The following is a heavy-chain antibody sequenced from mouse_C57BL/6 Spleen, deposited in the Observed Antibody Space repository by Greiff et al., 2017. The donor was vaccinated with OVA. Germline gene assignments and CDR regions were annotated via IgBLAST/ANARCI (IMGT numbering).Heavy chain of an antibody. CDR1: GYTFTSYW. D-gene: IGHD4-1*01. Sequence: QVQLQQPGAELVRPGSSVKLSRKASGYTFTSYWMHWVKQRPIQGLEWIGNIDPSDSETHYNQKFKDKATLTVDKSSSTAYMQLSSLTSEDSAVYYCAITGTRGWYFDVWGTGTTVTVSS. J-gene: IGHJ1*03. CDR2: IDPSDSET. V-gene: IGHV1-52*01. CDR3: AITGTRGWYFDV.